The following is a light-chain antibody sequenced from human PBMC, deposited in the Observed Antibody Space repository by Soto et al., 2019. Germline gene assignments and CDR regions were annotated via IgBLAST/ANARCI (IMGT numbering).Light chain of an antibody. CDR3: KSFTATNTLV. Sequence: QSALAQPASVSASPGQSITISCTGTSSDVGRYNYVSWYQHHPGKAPKLLIYEVTHRPSGVSNRCSASKSGNTASLTISGLQPEDEADYYCKSFTATNTLVFGGGTKVTVL. CDR1: SSDVGRYNY. V-gene: IGLV2-14*01. CDR2: EVT. J-gene: IGLJ2*01.